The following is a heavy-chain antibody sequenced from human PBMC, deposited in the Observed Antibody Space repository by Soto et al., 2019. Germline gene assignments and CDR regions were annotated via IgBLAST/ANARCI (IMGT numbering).Heavy chain of an antibody. J-gene: IGHJ4*02. Sequence: GGSLRLSCAASGFTFSSYSMNWVRHAPGKGLEWVSSINSSGSNINYADSVKGRFTISRDNAKNTLYLQMNSLRAEDTAVYYCASGFARSIAARAYWGQGTLVTVSS. CDR3: ASGFARSIAARAY. V-gene: IGHV3-21*01. D-gene: IGHD6-6*01. CDR2: INSSGSNI. CDR1: GFTFSSYS.